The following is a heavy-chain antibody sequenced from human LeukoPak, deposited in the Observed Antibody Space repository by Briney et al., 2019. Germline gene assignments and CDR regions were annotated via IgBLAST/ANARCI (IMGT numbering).Heavy chain of an antibody. D-gene: IGHD1-26*01. V-gene: IGHV3-53*01. Sequence: TGGSLRLSCAASGFTVGSSYMGWVRQAQGKGLGGVSVIYSGGRTYYADSMKGRFTLSRDNSKNTLYLQMNSLRAEDTAVYYCARLSGSYYEADYWGQGTLVTVSS. CDR2: IYSGGRT. CDR3: ARLSGSYYEADY. CDR1: GFTVGSSY. J-gene: IGHJ4*02.